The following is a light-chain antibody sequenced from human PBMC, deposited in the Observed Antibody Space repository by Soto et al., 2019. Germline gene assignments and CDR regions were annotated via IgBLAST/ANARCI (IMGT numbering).Light chain of an antibody. V-gene: IGKV3-11*01. Sequence: EILFTQSPGTLSFSPGERTTLSCRASQSVRTYFAWIQQKPGQGPRLLIYGASKRADGIPARFSGSESGTDFTLTISSLEPEDSAIYYCQQRGIWPPVISFGQGTRLEIK. CDR1: QSVRTY. CDR3: QQRGIWPPVIS. CDR2: GAS. J-gene: IGKJ5*01.